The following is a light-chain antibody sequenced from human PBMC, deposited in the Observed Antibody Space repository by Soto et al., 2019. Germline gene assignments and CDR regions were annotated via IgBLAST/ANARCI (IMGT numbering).Light chain of an antibody. CDR2: EGS. CDR3: CSYAGSSTYV. CDR1: SSDVGSYNL. J-gene: IGLJ1*01. V-gene: IGLV2-23*01. Sequence: LTQPASVSVSPGQSITISCTGTSSDVGSYNLVSWYQQHPGKAPKLMIYEGSKRPSGVSNRFSGSKSGNTASLTISGLQAEDEADYYCCSYAGSSTYVFGTGTKVTVL.